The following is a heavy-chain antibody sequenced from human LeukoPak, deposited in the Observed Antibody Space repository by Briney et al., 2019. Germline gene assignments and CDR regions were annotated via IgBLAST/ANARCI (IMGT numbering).Heavy chain of an antibody. J-gene: IGHJ4*02. CDR1: GGSISSGGYY. CDR3: AREVATTRGGFDY. Sequence: SQTLSLTCTVSGGSISSGGYYWSWIRQPPGKGLEWIGYIYHSGSTYYNPSLKSRVTISVDRSKNQFSLKLSSVTAADTAVYYCAREVATTRGGFDYWGQGTLVTVSS. CDR2: IYHSGST. D-gene: IGHD5-24*01. V-gene: IGHV4-30-2*01.